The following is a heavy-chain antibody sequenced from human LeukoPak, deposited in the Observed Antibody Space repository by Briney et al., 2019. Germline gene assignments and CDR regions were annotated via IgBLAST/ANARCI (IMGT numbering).Heavy chain of an antibody. V-gene: IGHV3-23*01. J-gene: IGHJ1*01. Sequence: GESLRLSCAASGFTFSSYAMSWVRQAPGKGLEWVSAISGSGGSTYYADSVKGRFTISRDNSKNTLYLQMNSLRAEDTAVYYCSGELWPVRVFQHWGQGTLVTVSS. CDR2: ISGSGGST. CDR1: GFTFSSYA. CDR3: SGELWPVRVFQH. D-gene: IGHD3-10*01.